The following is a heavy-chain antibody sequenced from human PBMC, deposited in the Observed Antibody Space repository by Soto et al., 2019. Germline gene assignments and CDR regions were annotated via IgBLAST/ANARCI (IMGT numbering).Heavy chain of an antibody. V-gene: IGHV1-69*04. CDR3: AGDREPYCSSTSCYPYYYYYMDV. CDR2: IIPILGIA. Sequence: ASVKVSCKASGGTFSSYTISWVRQAPGQGLEWMGRIIPILGIANYAQKFQGRVTNSADKSTGTAYMELSSLRSEDTAVYYCAGDREPYCSSTSCYPYYYYYMDVWGKGTTVTVSS. CDR1: GGTFSSYT. D-gene: IGHD2-2*01. J-gene: IGHJ6*03.